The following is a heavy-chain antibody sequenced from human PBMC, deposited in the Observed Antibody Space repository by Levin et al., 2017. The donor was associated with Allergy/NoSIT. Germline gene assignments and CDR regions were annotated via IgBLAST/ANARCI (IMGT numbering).Heavy chain of an antibody. V-gene: IGHV3-23*01. Sequence: PGGSLRLSCAASGFTFNNYAMSWVRQAPGKGLEWVSAIINSGVGTYYADSVKGRFTISRDNSKNTMYLQMNSLRAEYTAVYFCAKDAIRGSDQPYYFDYWGQGTLVTASS. CDR1: GFTFNNYA. CDR3: AKDAIRGSDQPYYFDY. J-gene: IGHJ4*02. CDR2: IINSGVGT. D-gene: IGHD6-19*01.